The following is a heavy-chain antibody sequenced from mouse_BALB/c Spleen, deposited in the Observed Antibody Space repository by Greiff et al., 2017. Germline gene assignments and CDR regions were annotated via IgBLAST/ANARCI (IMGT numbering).Heavy chain of an antibody. V-gene: IGHV3-8*02. CDR2: ISYSGST. CDR3: ARWGYDGYYGTWFAY. CDR1: GDSITSGY. J-gene: IGHJ3*01. Sequence: EVQLQQSGPSLVKPSQTLSLTCSVTGDSITSGYWNWIRKFPGNKLEYMGYISYSGSTYYNPSLKSRISITRDTSKNQYYLQLNSVTTEDTATYYCARWGYDGYYGTWFAYWGQGTLVTVSA. D-gene: IGHD2-3*01.